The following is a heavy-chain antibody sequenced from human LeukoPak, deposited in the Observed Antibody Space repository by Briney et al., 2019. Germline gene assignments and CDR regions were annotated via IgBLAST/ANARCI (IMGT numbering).Heavy chain of an antibody. CDR2: ISSSGGST. Sequence: GGSLRLSCAASGFTFSSYAMRWVRRAPGKGLEWVSTISSSGGSTYYADSVKGRFTVSRDNSKNTLYLTMNTLRAEDTAIYYCVKGGSPYYFDHWGQGTLVTVSS. J-gene: IGHJ4*02. CDR3: VKGGSPYYFDH. V-gene: IGHV3-23*01. CDR1: GFTFSSYA. D-gene: IGHD3-10*01.